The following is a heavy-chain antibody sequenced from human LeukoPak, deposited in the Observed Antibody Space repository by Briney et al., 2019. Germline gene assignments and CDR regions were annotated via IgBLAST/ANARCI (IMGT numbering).Heavy chain of an antibody. J-gene: IGHJ4*02. V-gene: IGHV3-21*01. CDR1: GFTFSSYS. D-gene: IGHD5-24*01. CDR2: ISSSSSYI. CDR3: ARARDGYPIGYFDY. Sequence: GGSLRLSCAASGFTFSSYSMNWVHQAPGKRLEWVSSISSSSSYIYYADSVKGRFTISRDNAKNSLYLQMNSLRAEDTAVYYCARARDGYPIGYFDYWGQGTLVTVSS.